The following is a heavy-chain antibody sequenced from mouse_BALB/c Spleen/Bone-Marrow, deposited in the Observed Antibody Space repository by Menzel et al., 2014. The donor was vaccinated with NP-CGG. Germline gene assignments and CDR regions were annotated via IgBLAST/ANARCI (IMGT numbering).Heavy chain of an antibody. V-gene: IGHV1-14*01. CDR1: RYTFTSYV. Sequence: EVQLQQSGPELVKPGASVKMSCKASRYTFTSYVLHWVRQKPGQGLEWIGFMNPFNDGTKYNEKFKGKATLTSDKSSSTAYMELGSLTSEDSAVYYCAREVVATDYFDYWGQGTTLIVSS. D-gene: IGHD1-1*01. CDR2: MNPFNDGT. J-gene: IGHJ2*01. CDR3: AREVVATDYFDY.